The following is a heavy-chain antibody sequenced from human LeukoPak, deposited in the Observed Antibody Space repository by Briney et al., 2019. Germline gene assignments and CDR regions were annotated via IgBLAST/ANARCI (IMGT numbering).Heavy chain of an antibody. V-gene: IGHV3-48*03. J-gene: IGHJ4*02. Sequence: GESLRLSCAASGFTFSSHEMNWVRQAPGKGLEWVSYITSSGSAIYYADSVKGRFTISRDNAKNSLYLQMNSLRADDTALYYCAREVVGATSEFDFWGQGTLVTVSS. CDR3: AREVVGATSEFDF. D-gene: IGHD1-26*01. CDR2: ITSSGSAI. CDR1: GFTFSSHE.